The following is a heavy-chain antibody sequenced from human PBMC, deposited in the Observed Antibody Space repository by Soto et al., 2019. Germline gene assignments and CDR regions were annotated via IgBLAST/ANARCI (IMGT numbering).Heavy chain of an antibody. CDR3: ARVVATITFDYYYYYMDV. CDR1: GDTFASYG. J-gene: IGHJ6*03. V-gene: IGHV1-18*01. CDR2: ISAYNGNT. D-gene: IGHD5-12*01. Sequence: GASVKVSCKDSGDTFASYGSSWVRQAPGQGLEWMGWISAYNGNTNYAQKLQGRVTMTTDTSTSTAYMELRSLRSDDTAVYYCARVVATITFDYYYYYMDVWGKGTTVTVSS.